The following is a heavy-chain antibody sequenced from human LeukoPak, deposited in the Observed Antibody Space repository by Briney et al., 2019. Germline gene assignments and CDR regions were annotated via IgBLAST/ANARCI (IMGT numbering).Heavy chain of an antibody. V-gene: IGHV4-4*02. D-gene: IGHD4-17*01. CDR2: IYHSGST. CDR3: ARGRGRPVTTVTTAQVGFDP. J-gene: IGHJ5*02. CDR1: GGSISSYNW. Sequence: SGTLSLTCAVSGGSISSYNWWSWVRQPPGKGLEWIGEIYHSGSTNYNPSLKSRVTISVDKSKNQFSLKLSSVTAADTAVYYCARGRGRPVTTVTTAQVGFDPWGQGTLVTVSS.